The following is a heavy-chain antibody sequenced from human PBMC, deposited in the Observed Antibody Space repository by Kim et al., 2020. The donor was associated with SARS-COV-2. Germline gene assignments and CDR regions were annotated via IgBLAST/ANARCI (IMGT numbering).Heavy chain of an antibody. Sequence: SLKSRVTISVDTSKNQFSLKLSSVTAADTAVYYCARGIFLEWLLGGAFDIWGQGTMVTVSS. D-gene: IGHD3-3*01. J-gene: IGHJ3*02. CDR3: ARGIFLEWLLGGAFDI. V-gene: IGHV4-31*02.